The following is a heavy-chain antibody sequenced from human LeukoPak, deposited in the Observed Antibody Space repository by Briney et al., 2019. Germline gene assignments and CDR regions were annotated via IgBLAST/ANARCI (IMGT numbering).Heavy chain of an antibody. Sequence: GGSLRLFCAASGFTFSSYAMHWVRQAPGEGLEWVAVISYDGSNKYYADSVKGRFTISRDNAKNSLYPQMNSLRAEDTAVYYCARGYSLEPNNFDYWGQGTLVTVSS. CDR2: ISYDGSNK. D-gene: IGHD6-13*01. CDR3: ARGYSLEPNNFDY. CDR1: GFTFSSYA. J-gene: IGHJ4*02. V-gene: IGHV3-30-3*01.